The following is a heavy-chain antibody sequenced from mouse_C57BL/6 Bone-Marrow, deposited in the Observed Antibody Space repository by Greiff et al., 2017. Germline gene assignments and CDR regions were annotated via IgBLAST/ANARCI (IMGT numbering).Heavy chain of an antibody. V-gene: IGHV5-9*01. J-gene: IGHJ3*01. CDR2: ISGGGGNT. CDR3: ARRYYGSSWFAY. Sequence: EVKLMESGGGLVKPGGSLKLSCAASGFTFSSYTMSWVRQTPEKRLEWVATISGGGGNTYYPDSVKGRFTISRDNAKNTLYLQMSSLRSEDTALYYCARRYYGSSWFAYWGQGTLVTVSA. D-gene: IGHD1-1*01. CDR1: GFTFSSYT.